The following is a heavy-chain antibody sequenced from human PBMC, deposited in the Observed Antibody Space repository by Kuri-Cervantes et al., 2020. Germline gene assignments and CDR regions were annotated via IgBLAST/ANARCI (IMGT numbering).Heavy chain of an antibody. CDR2: ISWNSVNI. D-gene: IGHD6-19*01. J-gene: IGHJ3*02. CDR1: GFTFDDYA. CDR3: ARSRAVSDAFDI. Sequence: SLKISCAASGFTFDDYAMHWVRQAPGKGLEWVSGISWNSVNIGYVDSVKGRFTISRDNAKNSLYLQMNSLRAEDTAFYYCARSRAVSDAFDIWGQGTMVTVSS. V-gene: IGHV3-9*01.